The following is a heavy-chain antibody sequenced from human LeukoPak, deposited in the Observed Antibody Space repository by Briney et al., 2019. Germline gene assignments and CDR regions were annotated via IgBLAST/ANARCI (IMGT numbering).Heavy chain of an antibody. Sequence: GGSLRLSCAASGFTFSSYGMHWVRQAPGKGLEWVAFIRYDGSNKYYADSVKGRFNISRDNSKNTLYLQMNSLRAEDTAVYYCSSGILTGYFPTGYYYMDVWGKGTTVTISS. V-gene: IGHV3-30*02. J-gene: IGHJ6*03. CDR3: SSGILTGYFPTGYYYMDV. D-gene: IGHD3-9*01. CDR1: GFTFSSYG. CDR2: IRYDGSNK.